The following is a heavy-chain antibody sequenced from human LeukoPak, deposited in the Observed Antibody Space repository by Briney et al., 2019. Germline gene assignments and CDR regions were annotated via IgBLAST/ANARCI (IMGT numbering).Heavy chain of an antibody. CDR2: TSGSGVNS. V-gene: IGHV3-23*01. CDR3: AKEYSGYDFDY. CDR1: GFTLRSSD. J-gene: IGHJ4*02. Sequence: PGGSLRLSCAASGFTLRSSDMSCVRQAPGEGLEWLAATSGSGVNSYYADCVRGRFTISRDNSQNTLYLQMDSLRAEDTALYYCAKEYSGYDFDYWGQGTLVTVSS. D-gene: IGHD5-12*01.